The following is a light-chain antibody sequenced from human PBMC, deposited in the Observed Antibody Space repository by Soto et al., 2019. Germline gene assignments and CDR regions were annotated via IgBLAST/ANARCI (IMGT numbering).Light chain of an antibody. CDR3: QQYNGWPFT. Sequence: EIVLTQSPGTLSLSPGERATLSCRASQSVSSSYLAWYQQKPGQAPRPLIYGASSRAIGIPDRFSGSGSGTDFTLTISRLEPEDFAVYYCQQYNGWPFTFGQGTKLEIK. CDR1: QSVSSSY. V-gene: IGKV3-20*01. J-gene: IGKJ2*01. CDR2: GAS.